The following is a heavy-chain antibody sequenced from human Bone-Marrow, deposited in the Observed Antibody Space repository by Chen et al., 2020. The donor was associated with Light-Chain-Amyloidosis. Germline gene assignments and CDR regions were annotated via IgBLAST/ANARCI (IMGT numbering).Heavy chain of an antibody. CDR2: ISSSSSYI. D-gene: IGHD6-6*01. V-gene: IGHV3-21*01. CDR3: AREKYSSSGFDY. Sequence: EVQLVESGGGLVKPGGSLRLSCAASGFTFSSYSMNWVRQAPGKGLEWVSSISSSSSYIYYADSVKGRFTISRDNAKNSLYLQMNSLRAKDTAVYYCAREKYSSSGFDYWGQGTLVTVSS. CDR1: GFTFSSYS. J-gene: IGHJ4*02.